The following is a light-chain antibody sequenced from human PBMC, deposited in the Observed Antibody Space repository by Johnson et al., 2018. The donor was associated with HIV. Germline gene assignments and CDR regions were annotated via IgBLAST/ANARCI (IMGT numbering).Light chain of an antibody. J-gene: IGLJ1*01. CDR2: DNN. V-gene: IGLV1-51*01. CDR3: GTWDSSLSAHNYV. CDR1: SFNIGNNY. Sequence: QSVLSQPPSVSAAPGQKVTISCSGSSFNIGNNYVSWYQQLPGTAPKLLIYDNNKRPSGIPDRFSGSKSGTSATLGITGLQTGDEADYYCGTWDSSLSAHNYVFGTGTKVTVL.